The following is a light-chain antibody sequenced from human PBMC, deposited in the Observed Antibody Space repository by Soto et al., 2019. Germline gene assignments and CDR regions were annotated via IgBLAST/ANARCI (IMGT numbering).Light chain of an antibody. V-gene: IGKV3-15*01. CDR3: QQYKNWPPIT. Sequence: ETVMTQAPATLSVAPGERATLSCRASHGVSSNLAWYQQKPGPAPRLLIYGASTRATGIPARFSGSGSGTEFTLTISSLQSEDFAVYYCQQYKNWPPITFGQGTRLEIK. CDR1: HGVSSN. J-gene: IGKJ5*01. CDR2: GAS.